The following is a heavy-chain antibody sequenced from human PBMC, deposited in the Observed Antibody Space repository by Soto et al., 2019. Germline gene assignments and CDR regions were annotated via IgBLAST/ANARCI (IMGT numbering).Heavy chain of an antibody. Sequence: VASVKVSCKASGGTFSSYAISWVRQAPGQGLEWMGGIIPIFGTANYAQKFQGRVTITADESTSTAYMELSSLRSEDTAVYYCARSSRGIAAAGLYYYYGMDVWGQGTTVTVSS. CDR1: GGTFSSYA. CDR3: ARSSRGIAAAGLYYYYGMDV. D-gene: IGHD6-13*01. V-gene: IGHV1-69*13. CDR2: IIPIFGTA. J-gene: IGHJ6*02.